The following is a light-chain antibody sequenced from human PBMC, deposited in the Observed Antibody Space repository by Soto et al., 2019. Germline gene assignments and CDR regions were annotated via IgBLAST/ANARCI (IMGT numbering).Light chain of an antibody. J-gene: IGLJ1*01. V-gene: IGLV2-11*01. CDR3: CSYAGSYLNYG. Sequence: QSALTQPRSVSGSPGQSVTISCTGTSSDVGGYNYVSWYQQHPGKAPKLMIYDVSKRPSGVPDRFSGSKSGNTASLTISGLQAEDEADYYCCSYAGSYLNYGFGTGTKLTVL. CDR1: SSDVGGYNY. CDR2: DVS.